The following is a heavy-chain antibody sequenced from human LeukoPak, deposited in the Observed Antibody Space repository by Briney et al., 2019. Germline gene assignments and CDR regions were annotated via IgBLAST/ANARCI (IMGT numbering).Heavy chain of an antibody. CDR2: IWYDGSNK. V-gene: IGHV3-33*01. CDR1: GSTFSSYG. CDR3: ARESTAPDAFDI. Sequence: GGSLRLSCAASGSTFSSYGMHWVRQAPGKGLEWVAVIWYDGSNKYYADSVKGRFTISRDNSKNTLYLQMNSLRAEDTAVYYCARESTAPDAFDIWGQGTMVTVSS. D-gene: IGHD5/OR15-5a*01. J-gene: IGHJ3*02.